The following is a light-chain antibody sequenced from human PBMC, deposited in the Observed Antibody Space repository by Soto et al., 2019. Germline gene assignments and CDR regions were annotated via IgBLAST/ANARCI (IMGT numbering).Light chain of an antibody. Sequence: QSALTQPASVSGSPGQSITISCTGTSSDVGCHNFVSWYQQHPGKAPELMIYEVSKRPSGVSNRFSGSKSGNTASLTISGLHAEDEADYYCYSYIGSISFGGGTKLTVL. CDR3: YSYIGSIS. V-gene: IGLV2-23*02. CDR1: SSDVGCHNF. J-gene: IGLJ2*01. CDR2: EVS.